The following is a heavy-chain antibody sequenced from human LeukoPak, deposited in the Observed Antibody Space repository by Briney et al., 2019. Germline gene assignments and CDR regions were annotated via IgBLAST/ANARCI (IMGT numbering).Heavy chain of an antibody. J-gene: IGHJ4*02. CDR1: GYTFTSYG. CDR3: ARGPIHYYDSSGYRRIGTSQRDFDY. Sequence: ASVKVSCKASGYTFTSYGISWVRQAPGQGLEWMGWISAYNGNTNYAQKLQGRVTMTTDTSTSTAYMELRSLRSDDTAVYYCARGPIHYYDSSGYRRIGTSQRDFDYWGQGTLVTVSS. CDR2: ISAYNGNT. D-gene: IGHD3-22*01. V-gene: IGHV1-18*01.